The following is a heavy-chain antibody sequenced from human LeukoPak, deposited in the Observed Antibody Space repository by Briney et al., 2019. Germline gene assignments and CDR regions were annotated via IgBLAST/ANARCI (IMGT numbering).Heavy chain of an antibody. CDR2: IRSTPYGGTT. CDR1: GFTFGNYA. Sequence: PGRSLRLSCTASGFTFGNYAMTWVRQAPGKGLEWVGFIRSTPYGGTTEYAASVKGRFTISRDDSKSIAYLQMNSLKTEDTAVYYCTRDRYCSGGSCYSGDYWGQEPWSPSPQ. V-gene: IGHV3-49*04. J-gene: IGHJ4*01. CDR3: TRDRYCSGGSCYSGDY. D-gene: IGHD2-15*01.